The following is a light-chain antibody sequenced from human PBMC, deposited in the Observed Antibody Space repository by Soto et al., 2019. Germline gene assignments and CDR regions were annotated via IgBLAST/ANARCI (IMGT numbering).Light chain of an antibody. CDR2: LGS. CDR1: QSLLHSNGYNY. Sequence: DIVMTQSPLSLPVTPGEPASISCRSSQSLLHSNGYNYLDWYLQKPGQSPQLLIYLGSNRASGVPDRVSGSGSGTDFTLKISRVEAEDVGVYYCVQALQTPLTFGQGTRLEIK. J-gene: IGKJ5*01. CDR3: VQALQTPLT. V-gene: IGKV2-28*01.